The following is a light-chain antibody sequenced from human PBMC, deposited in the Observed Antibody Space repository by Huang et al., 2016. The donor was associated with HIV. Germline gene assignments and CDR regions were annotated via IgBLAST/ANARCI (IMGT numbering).Light chain of an antibody. J-gene: IGKJ5*01. V-gene: IGKV1-33*01. CDR1: QDIADY. CDR2: TAS. Sequence: DIQMTQSPSSLSAPVGDRVAITCQASQDIADYLNWYQQKPGKAPKLLMHTASNLETGVPSRFRGSRSGTHVTLTITSLQPEDIGAYYCQQYKNVPITFGQGTRLEIK. CDR3: QQYKNVPIT.